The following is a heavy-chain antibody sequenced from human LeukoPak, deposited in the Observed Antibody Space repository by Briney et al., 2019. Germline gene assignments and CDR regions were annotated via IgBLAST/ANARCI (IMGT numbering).Heavy chain of an antibody. CDR3: ARAGSRIAARPEDY. D-gene: IGHD6-6*01. J-gene: IGHJ4*02. V-gene: IGHV1-2*02. CDR2: INPNSGGT. Sequence: ASVKVSCKASGYSFNGYYLHWVRQAPGQGLEWMGWINPNSGGTNYAQKFQGRVTMTRDTSISTAYMELSRLRSDDTAVYYCARAGSRIAARPEDYWGQGTLVTVSS. CDR1: GYSFNGYY.